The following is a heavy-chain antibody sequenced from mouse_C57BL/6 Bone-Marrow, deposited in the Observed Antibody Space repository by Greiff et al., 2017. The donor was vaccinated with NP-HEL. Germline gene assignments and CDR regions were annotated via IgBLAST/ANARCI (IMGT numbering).Heavy chain of an antibody. J-gene: IGHJ3*01. Sequence: VQLQQSGPGLVQPSQSLSITCTVSGFSLTSYGVHWVRQPPGKGLEWLGVIWSGGSTDYNAAFISRLSISKDNSKSQVFFKMNSLQADDTAIYYCAKLGDYDGFAYWGQGTLVTVSA. CDR2: IWSGGST. CDR3: AKLGDYDGFAY. V-gene: IGHV2-4*01. CDR1: GFSLTSYG. D-gene: IGHD2-4*01.